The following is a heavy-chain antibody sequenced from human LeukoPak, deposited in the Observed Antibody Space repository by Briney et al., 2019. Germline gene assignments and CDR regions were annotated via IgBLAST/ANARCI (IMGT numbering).Heavy chain of an antibody. J-gene: IGHJ4*02. D-gene: IGHD6-19*01. CDR1: GFTFSSYW. Sequence: GGSLRLSCAASGFTFSSYWMSWVRQAPGKGLEWVANIKQDGREKYYVDSVKGRFTISRDNAKNSLYLQMNSLRAEDTAVYYCARELTYSSGWQDYWGQGTLVTVSS. CDR3: ARELTYSSGWQDY. V-gene: IGHV3-7*01. CDR2: IKQDGREK.